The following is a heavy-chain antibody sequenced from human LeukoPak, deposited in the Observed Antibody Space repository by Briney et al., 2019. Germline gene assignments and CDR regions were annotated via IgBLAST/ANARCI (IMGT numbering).Heavy chain of an antibody. J-gene: IGHJ3*02. CDR2: ISSSSSYI. CDR1: GFTFSNYS. V-gene: IGHV3-21*01. CDR3: ARCSSTSCYKAFDI. Sequence: PGGSLRLSCAASGFTFSNYSMNWVRQAPGKGLEWVSSISSSSSYIYYADSVKGRFTISRDNAKNSLYLQMNSLRAEDTAVYYCARCSSTSCYKAFDIWGQGTMVTVSS. D-gene: IGHD2-2*02.